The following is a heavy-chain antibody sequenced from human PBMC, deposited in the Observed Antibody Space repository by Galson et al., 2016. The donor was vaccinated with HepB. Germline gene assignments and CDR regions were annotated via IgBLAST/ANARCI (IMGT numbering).Heavy chain of an antibody. V-gene: IGHV1-2*02. CDR2: INPNSGGT. Sequence: SVKVSCKASGYTFTGYYMHWVRQAPGQGLEWMGWINPNSGGTNYAQKFQGRVTMTRDTSISTAYMELSRLRSDDTAVYYCARSRGRYFDWLLIDYWGQGTLVTVSS. CDR1: GYTFTGYY. J-gene: IGHJ4*02. CDR3: ARSRGRYFDWLLIDY. D-gene: IGHD3-9*01.